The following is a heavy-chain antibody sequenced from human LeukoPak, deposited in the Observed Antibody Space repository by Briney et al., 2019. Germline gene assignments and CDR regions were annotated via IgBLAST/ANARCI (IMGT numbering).Heavy chain of an antibody. CDR1: GYTFTSYG. J-gene: IGHJ5*01. CDR2: ISAYNGNT. V-gene: IGHV1-18*01. CDR3: ARDKAFLGYYDTSGYFQQWFDS. Sequence: ASVKVSCKASGYTFTSYGISWVRQAPGQGLEWMGWISAYNGNTNYAQKLQGRVTMTTDTSTSTVYMELRSLRSDDTAVYYCARDKAFLGYYDTSGYFQQWFDSWGQGTLVTVSS. D-gene: IGHD3-22*01.